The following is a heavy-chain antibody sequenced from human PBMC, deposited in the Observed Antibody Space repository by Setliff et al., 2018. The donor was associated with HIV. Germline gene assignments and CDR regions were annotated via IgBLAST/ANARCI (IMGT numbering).Heavy chain of an antibody. CDR1: GGTFSSYA. CDR2: IIPIFGTA. D-gene: IGHD6-19*01. J-gene: IGHJ6*02. V-gene: IGHV1-69*05. Sequence: ASVKVSCKASGGTFSSYAISWVRQAPGQGLEWMGGIIPIFGTANYAQKFQGRVTITTDESTSTAYMELSSLRAEDTAFYYCAKDTYTNGWHTSNFYHYGLEVWGQGTTVTVSS. CDR3: AKDTYTNGWHTSNFYHYGLEV.